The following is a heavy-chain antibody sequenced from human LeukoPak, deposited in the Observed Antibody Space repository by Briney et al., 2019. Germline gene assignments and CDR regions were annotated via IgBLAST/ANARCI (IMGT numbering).Heavy chain of an antibody. CDR2: IYTSGST. CDR3: ARAGYSYEPAGFYYGMDV. V-gene: IGHV4-4*07. Sequence: SETLSLTCTVSGGSISSYYWSWIRQPAGKGLEWIGRIYTSGSTNYNPSLKSRVTISVDTSKNQFSLKLSSVTAADTAVYYCARAGYSYEPAGFYYGMDVWGQGTTVTVSS. CDR1: GGSISSYY. D-gene: IGHD5-18*01. J-gene: IGHJ6*02.